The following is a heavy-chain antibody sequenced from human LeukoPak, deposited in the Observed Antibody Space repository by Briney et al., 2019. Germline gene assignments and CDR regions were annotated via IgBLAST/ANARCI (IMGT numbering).Heavy chain of an antibody. Sequence: ASVKVSCKASGYTFTSYGISWVRQAPGQGLEWMGWISAYNGNTNYAQKLQGRVTMTTDTSTSTAYMELRSLRSDDTAVYYCARSKQQLVKGSWFDPWGQGTQVTVSS. CDR1: GYTFTSYG. CDR3: ARSKQQLVKGSWFDP. D-gene: IGHD6-13*01. CDR2: ISAYNGNT. V-gene: IGHV1-18*01. J-gene: IGHJ5*02.